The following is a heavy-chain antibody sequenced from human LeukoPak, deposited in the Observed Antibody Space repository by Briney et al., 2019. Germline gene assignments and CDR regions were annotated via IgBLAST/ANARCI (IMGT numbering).Heavy chain of an antibody. CDR1: GFTFSSYS. Sequence: GGSLRLSCAASGFTFSSYSMNWVRQAPGKGLEWVSSISSSSSYIYYADSVKGRFTISRDNAKNSLYLQMNSLRAEDTAVYYCASLFGPYDILTGYYLYWGQGTLVTVSS. CDR3: ASLFGPYDILTGYYLY. CDR2: ISSSSSYI. J-gene: IGHJ4*02. D-gene: IGHD3-9*01. V-gene: IGHV3-21*01.